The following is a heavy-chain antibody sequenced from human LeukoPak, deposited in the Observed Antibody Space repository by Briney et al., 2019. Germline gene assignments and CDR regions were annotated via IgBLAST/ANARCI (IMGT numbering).Heavy chain of an antibody. CDR1: AFNFTAYW. CDR3: AVSNGGYGP. CDR2: INSDGTTT. J-gene: IGHJ5*02. D-gene: IGHD5-12*01. Sequence: LGGSLRLSCASSAFNFTAYWMHWVRPDPRQGLLWVARINSDGTTTNYADSVKGRFTISRGNAKNTLFLQMNSLRAEDTAVYFCAVSNGGYGPWGQGALVTVSS. V-gene: IGHV3-74*01.